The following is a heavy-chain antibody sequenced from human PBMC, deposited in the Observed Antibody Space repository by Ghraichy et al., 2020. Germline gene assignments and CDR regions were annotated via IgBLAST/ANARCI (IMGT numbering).Heavy chain of an antibody. J-gene: IGHJ4*02. CDR2: ISGSGGST. Sequence: GESLNISCAASGFTFSSYAMSWVRQAPGKGLEWVSAISGSGGSTYYADSVKGRFTISRDNSKNTLYLQMNSLRAEDTAVYYCAKDRTDYYDSSGYSDYFDYWGQGTLVTVSS. V-gene: IGHV3-23*01. D-gene: IGHD3-22*01. CDR3: AKDRTDYYDSSGYSDYFDY. CDR1: GFTFSSYA.